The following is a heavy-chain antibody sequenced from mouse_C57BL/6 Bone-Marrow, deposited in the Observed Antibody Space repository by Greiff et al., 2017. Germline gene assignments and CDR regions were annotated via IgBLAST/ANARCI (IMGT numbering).Heavy chain of an antibody. V-gene: IGHV1-15*01. CDR2: FDPETGGT. CDR1: GYTFTDYE. CDR3: TRGPYYYGSSPYYAMDY. J-gene: IGHJ4*01. Sequence: QVHVKQSGAELVRPGASVTLSCKASGYTFTDYEMHWVKQTPVHGLEWIGAFDPETGGTAYNQKFKGKAILTADKSSSTAYMELRSLTSEDSAVYYCTRGPYYYGSSPYYAMDYWGQGTSVTVSS. D-gene: IGHD1-1*01.